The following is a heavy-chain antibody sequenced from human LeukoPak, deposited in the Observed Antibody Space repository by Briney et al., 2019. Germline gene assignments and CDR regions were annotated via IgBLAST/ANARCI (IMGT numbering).Heavy chain of an antibody. V-gene: IGHV3-74*01. CDR1: GFIFSSYW. Sequence: PGGSLRLSCAGSGFIFSSYWMRGVRHAPGKGLAGVTRLNTDGRSTSYADTVHGRFTISRDTAKNTLYLQINRLRAEDTAVYYCARDFMSNVNCAGCWGQGTLVTVSS. J-gene: IGHJ4*02. D-gene: IGHD2-21*01. CDR3: ARDFMSNVNCAGC. CDR2: LNTDGRST.